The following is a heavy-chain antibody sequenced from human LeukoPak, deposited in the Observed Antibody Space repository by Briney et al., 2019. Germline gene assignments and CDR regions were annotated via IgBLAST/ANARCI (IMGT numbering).Heavy chain of an antibody. D-gene: IGHD6-19*01. J-gene: IGHJ4*02. CDR2: ISSSGSTI. CDR3: ARESRGGWLVAYYFDY. Sequence: PGGSLRLSCAASGFTFSSYEMNWVRQAPGKGLEWVSYISSSGSTIYYADSVKGRFTISRDNAKNSLYLQMNSLRAEDTAVYYCARESRGGWLVAYYFDYWGQGTLLTVSS. CDR1: GFTFSSYE. V-gene: IGHV3-48*03.